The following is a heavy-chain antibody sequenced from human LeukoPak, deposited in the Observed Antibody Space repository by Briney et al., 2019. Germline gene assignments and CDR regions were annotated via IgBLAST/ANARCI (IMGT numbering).Heavy chain of an antibody. CDR3: AKGHRSSSSFFDS. CDR2: INGRGDDT. D-gene: IGHD6-19*01. V-gene: IGHV3-23*01. J-gene: IGHJ4*02. CDR1: SGFA. Sequence: PGGSLRLSCAAFSGFAMSWVRQAPGRGLEWVSAINGRGDDTYYPDSVKGRFTISRDNSNNTLYLQMNSLRAEDTAVYHCAKGHRSSSSFFDSWGQGILVTVSS.